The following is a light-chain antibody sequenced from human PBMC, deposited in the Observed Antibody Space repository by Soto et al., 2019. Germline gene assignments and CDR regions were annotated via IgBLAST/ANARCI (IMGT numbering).Light chain of an antibody. J-gene: IGLJ1*01. Sequence: QPVLTQPPSASGTPEQRVTISCSGSRSNIGSNPVNWYQQLPGTAPKLLIDSNNQRPSGVPDRFSGSRSGTSASLAISGLQSEDEADYYCAAWDDSLYGRVFGTGTKLTVL. CDR3: AAWDDSLYGRV. CDR1: RSNIGSNP. V-gene: IGLV1-44*01. CDR2: SNN.